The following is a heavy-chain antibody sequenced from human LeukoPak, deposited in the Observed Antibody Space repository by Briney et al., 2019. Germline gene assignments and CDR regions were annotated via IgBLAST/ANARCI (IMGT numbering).Heavy chain of an antibody. V-gene: IGHV4-59*01. CDR2: IYYSGST. Sequence: PSETLSLTCTVSGGSISSYYWSWIRQPPGKGLEWIGYIYYSGSTNYNPSLKSRVTISVDTSRNQFSLKLSSVTAADTAVYYCAKGGGLRRDGYNNYYFDYWGQGTLVTVSS. D-gene: IGHD5-24*01. CDR3: AKGGGLRRDGYNNYYFDY. J-gene: IGHJ4*02. CDR1: GGSISSYY.